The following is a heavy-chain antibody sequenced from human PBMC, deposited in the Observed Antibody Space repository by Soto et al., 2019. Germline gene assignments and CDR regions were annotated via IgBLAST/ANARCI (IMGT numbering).Heavy chain of an antibody. Sequence: GGSLRLSCAASGFTFSSYAMHWVRQAPGKGLEWVAVISYDGSNKYYADSVKGRFTISRDNSKNTLYLQMNSLRAEDTAMYYCASRYCSSTGCYYYWGQGTLVTVSS. CDR2: ISYDGSNK. D-gene: IGHD2-2*01. CDR1: GFTFSSYA. CDR3: ASRYCSSTGCYYY. V-gene: IGHV3-30-3*01. J-gene: IGHJ4*02.